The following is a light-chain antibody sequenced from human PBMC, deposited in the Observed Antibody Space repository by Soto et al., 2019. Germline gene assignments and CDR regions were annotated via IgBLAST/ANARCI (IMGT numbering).Light chain of an antibody. J-gene: IGKJ2*01. Sequence: DIQMTQSPSTLSASVGDRVTITCRASQSIGDSLAWYQQKPGKAPYLLISDVSSLERGVPSRFSGSGSGTEFTLTISSLQPDDFATYYCQQSYSTPMYTFGQGTKVDIK. CDR3: QQSYSTPMYT. V-gene: IGKV1-5*01. CDR1: QSIGDS. CDR2: DVS.